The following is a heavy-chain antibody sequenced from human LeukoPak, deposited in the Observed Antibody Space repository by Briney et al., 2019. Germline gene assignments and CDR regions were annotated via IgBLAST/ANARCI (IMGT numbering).Heavy chain of an antibody. V-gene: IGHV3-7*02. Sequence: GGSLRLSCAASGFTFSSYGIHWVRQAPGKGLEWVANIKQDGSEKYYVDSVKGRFTISRDNAKNSLYLQMNSLRAEDTAVYYCTRAKPPYCRGGSCRTPGAFDIWGQGTMVTVSS. D-gene: IGHD2-15*01. CDR3: TRAKPPYCRGGSCRTPGAFDI. CDR2: IKQDGSEK. J-gene: IGHJ3*02. CDR1: GFTFSSYG.